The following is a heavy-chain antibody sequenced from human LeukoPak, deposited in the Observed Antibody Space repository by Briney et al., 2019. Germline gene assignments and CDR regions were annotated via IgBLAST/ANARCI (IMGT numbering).Heavy chain of an antibody. V-gene: IGHV3-30*18. D-gene: IGHD2-21*02. CDR1: GFTFSSYG. J-gene: IGHJ4*02. CDR2: ISYDGSNK. Sequence: PGRSRRLSWAAAGFTFSSYGMHWVRQAPGKGLEWVSVISYDGSNKYYADSVKGRFTISRDNSKNTLYLQMNSLRAEDTAVYYCAKEGPYCGGDCYYDYWGQGTLVPVSS. CDR3: AKEGPYCGGDCYYDY.